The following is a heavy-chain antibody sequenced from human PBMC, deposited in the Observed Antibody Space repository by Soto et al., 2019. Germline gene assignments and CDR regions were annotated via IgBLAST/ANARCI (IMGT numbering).Heavy chain of an antibody. V-gene: IGHV4-39*01. CDR2: IYNRGST. D-gene: IGHD3-22*01. Sequence: QLPLQESGPGLVKPSETLSLTCSVSGGSIRSTGYYWGWIRLPPGKGLEWIGSIYNRGSTYYNPSLKGRVAISVDTSKNLFSLRLSSVTAADTAVYYCASGRTTMTVSFSSRGGNWFDPWGQGTLVTVSS. CDR1: GGSIRSTGYY. J-gene: IGHJ5*02. CDR3: ASGRTTMTVSFSSRGGNWFDP.